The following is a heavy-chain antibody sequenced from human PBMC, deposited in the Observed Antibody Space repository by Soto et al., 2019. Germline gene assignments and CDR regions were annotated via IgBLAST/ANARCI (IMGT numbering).Heavy chain of an antibody. V-gene: IGHV1-69*19. CDR2: ISPMFGAA. Sequence: QVQLVQSGAEMKKPGSSVKVSCQSSGGTFNTYAMNWVRQAPGQGPEWMGDISPMFGAANYAPKFQGRVTITADESTGTSYMKLSSLTPEATARYFCAREVQVHTPAFVYWGQGTLVTVSS. J-gene: IGHJ4*02. CDR3: AREVQVHTPAFVY. D-gene: IGHD3-10*01. CDR1: GGTFNTYA.